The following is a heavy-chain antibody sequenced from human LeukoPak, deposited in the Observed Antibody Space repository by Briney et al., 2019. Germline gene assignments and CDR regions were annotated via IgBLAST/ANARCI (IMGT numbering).Heavy chain of an antibody. Sequence: PGRSLRLSCAASGFTFDDYAMHWVRQAPGKGLEWVSGISWNSGSIGYADSVKGRFTISRDNAKNSLYLQMNSLRAEDTALYYCAKVTYYDFWSGYPQVSYFDYWGQATLVTVSS. D-gene: IGHD3-3*01. CDR1: GFTFDDYA. V-gene: IGHV3-9*01. J-gene: IGHJ4*02. CDR3: AKVTYYDFWSGYPQVSYFDY. CDR2: ISWNSGSI.